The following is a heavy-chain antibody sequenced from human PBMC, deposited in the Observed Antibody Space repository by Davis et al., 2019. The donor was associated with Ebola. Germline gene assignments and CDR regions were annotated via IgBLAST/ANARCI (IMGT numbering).Heavy chain of an antibody. Sequence: ASVKVSCQASGYTFTSYAMHWVRQAPGQRLEWMGWTNAGNGNTKYSQKFQGRVTITRDTSASTAYMELSSLRSEDTAVYYCAREYCSSTSCYTNAFDIWGQGTMVTVSS. D-gene: IGHD2-2*02. CDR2: TNAGNGNT. V-gene: IGHV1-3*01. CDR1: GYTFTSYA. CDR3: AREYCSSTSCYTNAFDI. J-gene: IGHJ3*02.